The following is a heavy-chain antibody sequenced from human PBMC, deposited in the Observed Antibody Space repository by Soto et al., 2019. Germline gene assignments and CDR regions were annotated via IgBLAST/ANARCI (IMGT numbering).Heavy chain of an antibody. CDR1: GGTFGSYT. CDR3: ARDPRYCSSTSCYLDY. CDR2: IIPILGIA. D-gene: IGHD2-2*01. J-gene: IGHJ4*02. Sequence: SVKVSCKASGGTFGSYTIRWVRQAPGQGLEWMGRIIPILGIANYAQKFQGRVTITADKSTSTAYMELSSLRSEDTAVYYCARDPRYCSSTSCYLDYWGQGTLVTVSS. V-gene: IGHV1-69*04.